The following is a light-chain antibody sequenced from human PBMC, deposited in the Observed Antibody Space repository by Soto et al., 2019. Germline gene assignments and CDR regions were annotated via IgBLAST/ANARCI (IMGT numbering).Light chain of an antibody. CDR2: WAS. CDR1: QSVLYSSNNKNY. CDR3: QQYYSTPWT. V-gene: IGKV4-1*01. Sequence: DIVMTQSPDSLAVSLGERATINCKSSQSVLYSSNNKNYLAWYQQKAGQPPKLLIYWASTRESGVPDRFSGSGSGTDFTLTISSLQAEDVAVYSCQQYYSTPWTFGQGNKLEIK. J-gene: IGKJ1*01.